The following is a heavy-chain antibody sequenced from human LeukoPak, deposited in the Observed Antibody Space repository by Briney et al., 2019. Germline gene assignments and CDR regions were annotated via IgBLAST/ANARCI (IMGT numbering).Heavy chain of an antibody. V-gene: IGHV3-23*01. Sequence: GGSLRLSCAASGFTFSNYAMSWVRQAPGKGLEWVSAISAPGASTYYADSVKGRLTISRDNPKNTLYLQMNSLRAEDTALYYCAKDTFITGSYHYWGQGTLVTVSS. CDR2: ISAPGAST. D-gene: IGHD3-10*01. J-gene: IGHJ4*02. CDR1: GFTFSNYA. CDR3: AKDTFITGSYHY.